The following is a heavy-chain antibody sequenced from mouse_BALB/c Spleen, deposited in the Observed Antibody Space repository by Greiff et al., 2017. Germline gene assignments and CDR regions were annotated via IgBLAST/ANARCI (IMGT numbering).Heavy chain of an antibody. CDR1: GFTFNTYA. J-gene: IGHJ2*01. CDR2: IRSKSNNYAT. V-gene: IGHV10-1*02. CDR3: VSGVTTGFDY. D-gene: IGHD1-1*01. Sequence: EVQVVESGGGLVQPKGSLKLSCAASGFTFNTYAMNWVRQAPGKGLEWVARIRSKSNNYATYYADSVKDRFTISRDDSQSMLYLQMNNLKTEDTAMYYCVSGVTTGFDYWGQGTTLTVSS.